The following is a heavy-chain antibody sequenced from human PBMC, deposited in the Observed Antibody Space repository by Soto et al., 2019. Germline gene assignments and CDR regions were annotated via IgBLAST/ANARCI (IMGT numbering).Heavy chain of an antibody. CDR2: IIPVFDKA. CDR1: GGSFGSSA. Sequence: QVQLVQSGADVKKPGSSVKVSCKTSGGSFGSSAISLVRQAPAQGLEWMGEIIPVFDKANYAQNFQGRLTITADELTGTVFMELSSLRSEDTAVYFCARLRRDWGDAFDLWGLGTFVTVSS. D-gene: IGHD3-16*01. V-gene: IGHV1-69*01. J-gene: IGHJ3*01. CDR3: ARLRRDWGDAFDL.